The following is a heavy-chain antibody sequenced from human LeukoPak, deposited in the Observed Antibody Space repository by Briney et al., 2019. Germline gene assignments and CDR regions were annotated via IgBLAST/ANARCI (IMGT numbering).Heavy chain of an antibody. V-gene: IGHV4-39*01. J-gene: IGHJ5*02. D-gene: IGHD6-13*01. Sequence: SETLSLTCTVSGGSISSSSYYWGWIRQPPGKGLEWIGGIYYSGSTYYNPSLKSRVTISVDTSKNQFSLKLSSVTAADTAVYYCASQYSSSWYESWSLGYNWFDPWGQGTLVTVSS. CDR3: ASQYSSSWYESWSLGYNWFDP. CDR2: IYYSGST. CDR1: GGSISSSSYY.